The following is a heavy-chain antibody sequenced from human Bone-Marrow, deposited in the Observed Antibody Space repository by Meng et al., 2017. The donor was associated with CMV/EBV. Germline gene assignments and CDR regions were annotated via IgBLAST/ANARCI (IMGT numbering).Heavy chain of an antibody. J-gene: IGHJ6*02. D-gene: IGHD6-13*01. CDR3: ARDGSSSWRYYYYGMDV. CDR1: GFTFSSYW. V-gene: IGHV3-7*01. CDR2: IKQDGSEK. Sequence: GGSLRLSCAASGFTFSSYWMSWVRQAPGKGLEWVANIKQDGSEKYYVDSVKGRFTISRDNAKNSLYLQMNSLRAEDTAVYYCARDGSSSWRYYYYGMDVWGQGTTVTVSS.